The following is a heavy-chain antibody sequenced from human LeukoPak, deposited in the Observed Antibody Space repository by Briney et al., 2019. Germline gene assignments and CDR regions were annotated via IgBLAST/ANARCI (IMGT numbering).Heavy chain of an antibody. Sequence: PGGSLRLSCAASGFTFSYYSMNWVLQAPGKGLEWVSYLSSAYSIIYYADSVKGRFTISRDNAKNSLYLQMNSLRAEDTAVYYCARAGDYYYYMDVWGKGTTVTVSS. V-gene: IGHV3-48*04. J-gene: IGHJ6*03. CDR1: GFTFSYYS. CDR2: LSSAYSII. CDR3: ARAGDYYYYMDV. D-gene: IGHD7-27*01.